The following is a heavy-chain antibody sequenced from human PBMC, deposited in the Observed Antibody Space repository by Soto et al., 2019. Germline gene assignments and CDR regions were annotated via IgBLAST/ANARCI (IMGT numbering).Heavy chain of an antibody. CDR3: VGESFYRLDY. CDR2: ISGHGDAT. J-gene: IGHJ4*02. D-gene: IGHD3-16*01. CDR1: GFPFTGYA. Sequence: GGSLRLSCAASGFPFTGYAMSWVRQAPGKGLEWVSAISGHGDATFYAASVKARFTISRDDSKNSLYLQMSSLKTDDTAIYYCVGESFYRLDYWGQGALVTVSS. V-gene: IGHV3-23*01.